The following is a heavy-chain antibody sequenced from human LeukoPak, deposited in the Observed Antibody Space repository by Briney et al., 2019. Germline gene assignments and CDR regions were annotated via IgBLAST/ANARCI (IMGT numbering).Heavy chain of an antibody. Sequence: ASVKVSCKASGYTFTSFGISWVRQAPGQGLEWMGWINPNSGGTNYAQKFQGRVTMTRDTSISTAYMELSRLRSDDTAVYYCARDLTGSFFDYWGQGTLVTVSS. V-gene: IGHV1-2*02. CDR3: ARDLTGSFFDY. CDR1: GYTFTSFG. J-gene: IGHJ4*02. CDR2: INPNSGGT. D-gene: IGHD7-27*01.